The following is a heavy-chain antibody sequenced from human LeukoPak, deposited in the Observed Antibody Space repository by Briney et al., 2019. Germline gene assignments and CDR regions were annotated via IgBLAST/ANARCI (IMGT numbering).Heavy chain of an antibody. CDR3: ARGRYYYDSSGYYADAFDI. Sequence: KPLATLSLTCTVSGGSISSYYWSWIRQPPGKGLEWIGYIYYSGSTNYNPSLKSRVTISVDTSKNQFSLKLSSVTAADTAVYYCARGRYYYDSSGYYADAFDIWGQGTMVTVSS. CDR2: IYYSGST. CDR1: GGSISSYY. D-gene: IGHD3-22*01. V-gene: IGHV4-59*01. J-gene: IGHJ3*02.